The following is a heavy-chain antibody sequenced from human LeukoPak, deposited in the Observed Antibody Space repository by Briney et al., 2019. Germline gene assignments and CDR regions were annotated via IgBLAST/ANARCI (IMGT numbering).Heavy chain of an antibody. V-gene: IGHV3-74*01. CDR3: AISPGYSYGYVDY. J-gene: IGHJ4*02. D-gene: IGHD5-18*01. Sequence: PGGSLRLSCAASGFTFSSYWMHWVRQAPGKGLVWVSRINSDGSSTSYADSVKGRFTISRDNAKNTLYLQMNSLRAEDTAVYYCAISPGYSYGYVDYWGQGTLVTVSS. CDR2: INSDGSST. CDR1: GFTFSSYW.